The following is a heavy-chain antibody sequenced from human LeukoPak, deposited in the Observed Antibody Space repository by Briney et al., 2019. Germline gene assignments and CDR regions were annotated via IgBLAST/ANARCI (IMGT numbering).Heavy chain of an antibody. J-gene: IGHJ4*02. D-gene: IGHD6-13*01. CDR2: IYYSGST. CDR1: GGSISSHY. V-gene: IGHV4-59*11. CDR3: ARVGIAAAGRGYFDY. Sequence: SETLSLTCTVSGGSISSHYWSWIRQPPGKGLEWIGYIYYSGSTSYNPSLKSRVTISVDTSKNQFSLKLSSVTAADTAVYYCARVGIAAAGRGYFDYWGQGTLVTVSS.